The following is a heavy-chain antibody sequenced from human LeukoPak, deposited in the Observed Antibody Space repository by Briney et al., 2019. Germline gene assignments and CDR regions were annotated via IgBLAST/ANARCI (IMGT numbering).Heavy chain of an antibody. J-gene: IGHJ4*02. CDR3: TREWLFWY. CDR2: IKQDGSEK. Sequence: PGGSLRLSCVGSGFTFSTYWMSWVRQAPGKGLEWVANIKQDGSEKYYVDSVKGRFSISRDNAKNSLYLQMNSLTDGDTAVYYCTREWLFWYWGQGTLVTVSS. D-gene: IGHD3-22*01. V-gene: IGHV3-7*01. CDR1: GFTFSTYW.